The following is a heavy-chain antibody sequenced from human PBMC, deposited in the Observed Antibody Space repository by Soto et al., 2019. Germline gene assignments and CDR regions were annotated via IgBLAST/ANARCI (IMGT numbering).Heavy chain of an antibody. CDR1: GFTFSTYG. Sequence: GSLRLSCAASGFTFSTYGMHWVRQAPGKGLEWVAVISYDGSNKYYVDSVRGRFTISRDNSKNTLYLQMNSLRAEDTAVYYCAKEGTYGDYVAGDYWGQGTLVTVSS. V-gene: IGHV3-30*18. D-gene: IGHD4-17*01. CDR3: AKEGTYGDYVAGDY. J-gene: IGHJ4*02. CDR2: ISYDGSNK.